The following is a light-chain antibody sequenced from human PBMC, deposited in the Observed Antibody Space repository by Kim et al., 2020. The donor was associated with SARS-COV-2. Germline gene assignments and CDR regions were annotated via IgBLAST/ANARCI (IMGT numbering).Light chain of an antibody. J-gene: IGKJ1*01. CDR3: HQYENSPQT. CDR2: GAS. CDR1: QSLGNNK. Sequence: SPGETPPPSCRASQSLGNNKLAWYQQKPGQTPRLLIYGASSRATGIPDRFSGSGSATDFTLTISRLEPEDFAVYYCHQYENSPQTFGQGTKVDIK. V-gene: IGKV3-20*01.